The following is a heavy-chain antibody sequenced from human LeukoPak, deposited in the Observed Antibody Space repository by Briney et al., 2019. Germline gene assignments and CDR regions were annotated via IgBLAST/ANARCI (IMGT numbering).Heavy chain of an antibody. D-gene: IGHD3-10*01. V-gene: IGHV3-23*01. CDR3: AKDVLLWFGESPVGGY. Sequence: GGSLRLSCAASGFTFSSYGMSWVRQAPGKGLEWVSAISGSGGSTYYADSVKGRFTISRDNSKNTLYLQMNSLRAEDTAVYYCAKDVLLWFGESPVGGYWGQGTLVTVSS. CDR1: GFTFSSYG. CDR2: ISGSGGST. J-gene: IGHJ4*02.